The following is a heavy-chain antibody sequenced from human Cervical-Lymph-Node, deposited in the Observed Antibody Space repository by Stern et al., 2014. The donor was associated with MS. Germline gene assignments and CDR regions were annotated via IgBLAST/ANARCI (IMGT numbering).Heavy chain of an antibody. V-gene: IGHV1-69*01. CDR3: TRHQEGIAAN. CDR2: IIPLFGTA. Sequence: VQLVESGAEVKKPGSSVKVSCKASGGTFSSFAISWVRQAPGQGLEWLGGIIPLFGTASYAQRFQGRVTFSADESASTAYMEMSSLRSDDTAVYYCTRHQEGIAANWGQGTLVTVSS. CDR1: GGTFSSFA. J-gene: IGHJ4*02. D-gene: IGHD6-13*01.